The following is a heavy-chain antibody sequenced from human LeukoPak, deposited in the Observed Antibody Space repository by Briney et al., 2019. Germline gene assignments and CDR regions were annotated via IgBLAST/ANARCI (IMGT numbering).Heavy chain of an antibody. CDR1: GFTFITYA. Sequence: GSLRLSCAASGFTFITYAMTWVRQAPGKGLEWVSGFTGRDNNIDYVDSVKGRFTISRDNSKNTLYLQMTSLRAEDTAVYYCAKVYRSGWSYFDSWGQGAAVTVSS. J-gene: IGHJ4*02. V-gene: IGHV3-23*01. D-gene: IGHD6-19*01. CDR3: AKVYRSGWSYFDS. CDR2: FTGRDNNI.